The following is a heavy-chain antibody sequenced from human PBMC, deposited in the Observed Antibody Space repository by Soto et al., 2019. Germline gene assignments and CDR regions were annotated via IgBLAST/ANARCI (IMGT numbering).Heavy chain of an antibody. Sequence: GAAEQISCEASGCTVTVAGVQLVKQARGQRLERIGWIVVGSGNTNYAQKFQERVTMTRDASISTAHMELRRLTTDDTAAYYCVRGLRCRDLDFWGQGATVTVSS. CDR2: IVVGSGNT. V-gene: IGHV1-58*01. CDR3: VRGLRCRDLDF. CDR1: GCTVTVAG. J-gene: IGHJ4*02.